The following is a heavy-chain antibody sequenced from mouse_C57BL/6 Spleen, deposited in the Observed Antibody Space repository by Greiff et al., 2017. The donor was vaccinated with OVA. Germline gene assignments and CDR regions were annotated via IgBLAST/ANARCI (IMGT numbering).Heavy chain of an antibody. CDR1: GYSFTGYY. J-gene: IGHJ3*01. CDR3: ARRGDSSGYRFAY. V-gene: IGHV1-42*01. CDR2: INPSTGGT. D-gene: IGHD3-2*02. Sequence: EVQLVESGPELVKPGASVKISCKASGYSFTGYYMNWVQQSPEKSLEWIGAINPSTGGTTYNQKFKAKATLTVDKSSSTAYMQLKSLTSEDSAVYYCARRGDSSGYRFAYWGQGTLVTVSA.